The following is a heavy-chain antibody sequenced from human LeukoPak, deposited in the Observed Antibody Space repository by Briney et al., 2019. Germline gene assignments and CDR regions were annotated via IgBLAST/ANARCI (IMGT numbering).Heavy chain of an antibody. CDR2: IYTSGST. CDR3: ARYGYDSSQWLSNYYYYMDV. Sequence: SQTLSLTCTVSGGSISSGSYYWSWIRQPAGKGLEWIGRIYTSGSTNYNPSLKSRVTISVDTSKNQFSLKLSSVTAADTAVYYCARYGYDSSQWLSNYYYYMDVWGKGTTVTVSS. CDR1: GGSISSGSYY. J-gene: IGHJ6*03. D-gene: IGHD3-22*01. V-gene: IGHV4-61*02.